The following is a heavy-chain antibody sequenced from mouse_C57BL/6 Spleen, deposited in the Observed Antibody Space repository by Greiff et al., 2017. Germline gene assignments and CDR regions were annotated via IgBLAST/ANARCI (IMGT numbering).Heavy chain of an antibody. D-gene: IGHD2-4*01. Sequence: QVQLQQSGPELVKPGASVKISCKASGYTFTDYYINWVKQRPGQGLEWIGWIFPGSGSTYYNEKFKGKATLTVDKSSSTAYMLLSSLTSEDSAVYFCARSYDYERDWYFDVWGTGTTVTVSS. CDR3: ARSYDYERDWYFDV. CDR1: GYTFTDYY. V-gene: IGHV1-75*01. J-gene: IGHJ1*03. CDR2: IFPGSGST.